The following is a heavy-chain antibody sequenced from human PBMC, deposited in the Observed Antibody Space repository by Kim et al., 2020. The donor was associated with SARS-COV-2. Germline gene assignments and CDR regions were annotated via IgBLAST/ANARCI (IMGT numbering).Heavy chain of an antibody. J-gene: IGHJ3*02. CDR3: ASSVCGGNHPDDAFDI. V-gene: IGHV1-69*13. Sequence: SVKVSCKASGGTFSSYSISWVRQAPGQGREWMGGIIPIFVTANYAQKFQGRVTITADESTSTAYMELSSLRSEDTAVCHCASSVCGGNHPDDAFDIWGQ. CDR1: GGTFSSYS. CDR2: IIPIFVTA. D-gene: IGHD2-21*01.